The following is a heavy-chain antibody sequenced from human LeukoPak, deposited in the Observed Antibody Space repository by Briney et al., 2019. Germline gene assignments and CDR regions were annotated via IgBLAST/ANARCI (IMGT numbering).Heavy chain of an antibody. J-gene: IGHJ3*02. CDR3: ARDLYYYDNGAYFDDTFDI. D-gene: IGHD3-22*01. V-gene: IGHV1-18*01. CDR1: GYSFTSYG. CDR2: ISPYSGNT. Sequence: ASVKVSCKASGYSFTSYGISWVRQAPGQGLEWMGWISPYSGNTNYAQNLQGRVTMTTDTSTSTAYMDLWSLRSDDTAVYYCARDLYYYDNGAYFDDTFDIWGQGTMVTVSS.